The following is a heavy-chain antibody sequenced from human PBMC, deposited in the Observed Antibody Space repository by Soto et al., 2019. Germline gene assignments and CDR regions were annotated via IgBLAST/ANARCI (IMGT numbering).Heavy chain of an antibody. CDR1: GYSFTSYW. CDR2: IYPGDSDT. V-gene: IGHV5-51*01. CDR3: APLSVSLSGPYGIHV. J-gene: IGHJ6*02. Sequence: GESLKISCKGSGYSFTSYWIGWVRQMPGKGLEWMGIIYPGDSDTRYSPSFQGQVTISADKSISTAYLQWSSLTASDTAVYYCAPLSVSLSGPYGIHVWGQGTTVTVSS. D-gene: IGHD2-15*01.